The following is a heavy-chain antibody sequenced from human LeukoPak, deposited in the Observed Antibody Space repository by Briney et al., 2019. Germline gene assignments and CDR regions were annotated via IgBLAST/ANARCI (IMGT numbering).Heavy chain of an antibody. CDR3: ARLDRVAVADRLYYFDY. CDR2: IYYSGST. D-gene: IGHD6-19*01. CDR1: GGSISSSSYY. Sequence: KSSETLSLTCTVSGGSISSSSYYWGWIRQPPGKGLEWIGSIYYSGSTYYNPSLKSRVTISVDTSKNQFSLKLSSVTAADTAVYYCARLDRVAVADRLYYFDYWGQGTLVTVSS. V-gene: IGHV4-39*01. J-gene: IGHJ4*02.